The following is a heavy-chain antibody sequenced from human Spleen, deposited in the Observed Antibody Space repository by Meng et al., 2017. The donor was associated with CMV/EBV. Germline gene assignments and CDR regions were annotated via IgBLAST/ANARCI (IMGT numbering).Heavy chain of an antibody. J-gene: IGHJ4*02. CDR1: GFTFSNFA. D-gene: IGHD2-21*02. CDR2: TSSSGSDT. CDR3: KGPTTAPSVDS. V-gene: IGHV3-23*01. Sequence: EVQLLESGGGLVQPGGSLRLSCAASGFTFSNFAMNWVRQPPGKGLEWVSATSSSGSDTYYAESVKDRFTISRDNSKNTLYLQMNSLRVEDTAVYYCKGPTTAPSVDSWGQGTLVTVSS.